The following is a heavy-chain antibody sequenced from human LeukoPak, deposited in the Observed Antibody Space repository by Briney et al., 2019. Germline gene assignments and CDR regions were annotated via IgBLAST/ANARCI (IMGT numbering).Heavy chain of an antibody. Sequence: PGGSLRLSCAASGFTFSSYGMHWVRQAPGKGLEWVAVISHDAGNKYYADSVKGRFTISRDNSQNTVYLQMNSLRADDTAVYYCAKDTHNSGWYAPFDYWGQGSLVTVSS. CDR1: GFTFSSYG. V-gene: IGHV3-30*18. CDR3: AKDTHNSGWYAPFDY. J-gene: IGHJ4*02. D-gene: IGHD6-19*01. CDR2: ISHDAGNK.